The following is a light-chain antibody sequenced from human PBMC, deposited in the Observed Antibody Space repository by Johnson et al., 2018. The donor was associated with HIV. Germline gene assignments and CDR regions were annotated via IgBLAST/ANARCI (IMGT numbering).Light chain of an antibody. CDR1: SSNIGNNY. CDR2: ENN. V-gene: IGLV1-51*02. CDR3: GTWDSSLGYV. Sequence: QSVLTQPPSVSAAPGQKVTISCSGSSSNIGNNYVSWYQQLPGTAPKLLIYENNKRPSGIPDRFSGSKSGTSATLGITGLQTGDEADYYCGTWDSSLGYVFGTGTNVIVL. J-gene: IGLJ1*01.